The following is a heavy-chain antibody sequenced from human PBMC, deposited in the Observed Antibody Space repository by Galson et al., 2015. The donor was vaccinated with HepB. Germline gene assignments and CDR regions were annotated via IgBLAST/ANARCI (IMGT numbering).Heavy chain of an antibody. V-gene: IGHV3-23*01. CDR1: GFTFRSYA. CDR3: AKDTGGGGIVAADPFDS. CDR2: ISGSGGST. Sequence: SLRLSCAASGFTFRSYAMSWVRQAPGKGLEWVSAISGSGGSTFYADSVKGRFTISRDNSKNTLYLQMNSLRAEDTAVYYCAKDTGGGGIVAADPFDSWGQGTLVTVSS. D-gene: IGHD6-13*01. J-gene: IGHJ4*02.